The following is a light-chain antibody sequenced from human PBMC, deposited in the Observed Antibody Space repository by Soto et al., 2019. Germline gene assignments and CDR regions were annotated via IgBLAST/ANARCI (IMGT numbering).Light chain of an antibody. V-gene: IGLV2-11*01. CDR1: SSDVGSYDY. Sequence: QSALIQPPSVSGSPGQSVTISCTGTSSDVGSYDYVSWCQQHPGTVPKPMIYNVNTRPSGVPDRFSGSKSGNTASMTISGLQAEDEADYLCCSYTASATYVFETGPKVTVL. J-gene: IGLJ1*01. CDR2: NVN. CDR3: CSYTASATYV.